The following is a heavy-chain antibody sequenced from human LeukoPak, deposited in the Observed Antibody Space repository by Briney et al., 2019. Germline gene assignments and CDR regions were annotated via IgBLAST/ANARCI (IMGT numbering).Heavy chain of an antibody. J-gene: IGHJ3*02. D-gene: IGHD5-12*01. CDR3: ARDNSGYDYSDAFDI. Sequence: GASVKVSCKASGYTFTSCGISWVRQAPGQGLEWMGWISAYNGNTNYAEKLQGRVTMTTDTSTSTAYMELRSLRSDDTAVYYCARDNSGYDYSDAFDIWGQGTMVTVSS. CDR2: ISAYNGNT. CDR1: GYTFTSCG. V-gene: IGHV1-18*01.